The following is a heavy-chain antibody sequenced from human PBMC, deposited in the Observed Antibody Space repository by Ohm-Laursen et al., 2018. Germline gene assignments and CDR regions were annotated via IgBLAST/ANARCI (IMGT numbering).Heavy chain of an antibody. D-gene: IGHD5-24*01. J-gene: IGHJ3*02. Sequence: SETLSLTCAVYGGSFSGYDWSWIRQPPGKGLEWIGEINHSGRTNYNPSLKSRVIISVDTSKNQVSLRMSPVTAADTAAYYCARYSPVEMIIRGAFDIWGQGTMVTVSS. CDR2: INHSGRT. CDR3: ARYSPVEMIIRGAFDI. CDR1: GGSFSGYD. V-gene: IGHV4-34*01.